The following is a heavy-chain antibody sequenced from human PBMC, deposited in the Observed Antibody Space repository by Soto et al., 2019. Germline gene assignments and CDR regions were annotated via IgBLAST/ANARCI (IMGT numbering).Heavy chain of an antibody. CDR2: ISAYNGNT. CDR3: ARVIVATIFGYYYGMDV. CDR1: GYTFTRYG. J-gene: IGHJ6*02. V-gene: IGHV1-18*01. Sequence: ASVKVSCKASGYTFTRYGVSWVRQAPGQGLEWMGWISAYNGNTNYAQKLQGRVTMTTDTSTSTAYMELRSLRSDDTAVYYCARVIVATIFGYYYGMDVWGQGTTVTVSS. D-gene: IGHD5-12*01.